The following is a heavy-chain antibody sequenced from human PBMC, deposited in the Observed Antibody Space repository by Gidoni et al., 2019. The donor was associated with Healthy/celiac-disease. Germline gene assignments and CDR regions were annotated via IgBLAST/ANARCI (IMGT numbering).Heavy chain of an antibody. V-gene: IGHV3-23*01. CDR1: GFTFSSHA. J-gene: IGHJ4*02. CDR3: AKSDIIAVAGTRSL. Sequence: EVQLLESGGGLVQPGGSLRLSCAASGFTFSSHAMSWVRQAPGKGLVWVSAISGSGGSTYYADSVKGRFTISRDNSKNTLYLQMNSLRAEDTAVYYCAKSDIIAVAGTRSLWGQGTLVTVSS. D-gene: IGHD6-19*01. CDR2: ISGSGGST.